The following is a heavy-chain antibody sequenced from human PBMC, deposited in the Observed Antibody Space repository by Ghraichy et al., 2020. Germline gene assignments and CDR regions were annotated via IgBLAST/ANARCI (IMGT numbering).Heavy chain of an antibody. CDR1: GGSISSSNW. V-gene: IGHV4-4*02. CDR2: IYNSGST. CDR3: AREGDSNGYFYFDY. D-gene: IGHD3-22*01. J-gene: IGHJ4*02. Sequence: SETLSLTCAVSGGSISSSNWWTWVRQPPGKGLEWIGEIYNSGSTNYNPSLKSRVTISVDKSKNQFSLKLSSVTAADTAVYYCAREGDSNGYFYFDYWGQGTLVTVSS.